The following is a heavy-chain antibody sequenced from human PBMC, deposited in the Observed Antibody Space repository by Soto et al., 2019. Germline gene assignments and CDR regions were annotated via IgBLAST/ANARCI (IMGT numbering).Heavy chain of an antibody. Sequence: GESLKISCNASGYDFRTHWIGWVRLMPGKGLQWMAIIYPSDSDTKYSPSFQGHVTISRDNSKNTLYLQMNSLRAEDTAVYYRARLLDSSHRAFDYWGQGTLVTVSS. V-gene: IGHV5-51*01. J-gene: IGHJ4*02. CDR2: IYPSDSDT. CDR3: ARLLDSSHRAFDY. CDR1: GYDFRTHW. D-gene: IGHD6-13*01.